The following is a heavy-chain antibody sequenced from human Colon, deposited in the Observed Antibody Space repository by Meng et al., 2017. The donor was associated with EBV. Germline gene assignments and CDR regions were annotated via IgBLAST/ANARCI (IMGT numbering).Heavy chain of an antibody. CDR1: CGSAICRHFS. V-gene: IGHV4-61*01. CDR2: ISVKGNT. Sequence: VHLMASGSDRLKPSGPWSLPWASLCGSAICRHFSWTWLRQPPAKGLEWIGYISVKGNTNYNPALKSRVTISLDTSKTPYSLILTSVTAADTAVYYCARVNIVVVSAFALNCLVPWGQGTLVTVSS. J-gene: IGHJ5*02. CDR3: ARVNIVVVSAFALNCLVP. D-gene: IGHD2-21*01.